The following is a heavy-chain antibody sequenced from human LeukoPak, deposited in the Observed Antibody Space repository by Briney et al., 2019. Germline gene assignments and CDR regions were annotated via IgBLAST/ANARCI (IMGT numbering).Heavy chain of an antibody. CDR2: IYSDGST. J-gene: IGHJ4*02. CDR1: GFTVSTNY. CDR3: AKGRSGSSWLFDS. D-gene: IGHD6-13*01. Sequence: GGSLRLSCAASGFTVSTNYMSWVRQAPGKKLEWVSDIYSDGSTFYADSVKGRFTISRDNSKNTLYLQMNSLRAEDTAVYYCAKGRSGSSWLFDSWGQGTLVTVSS. V-gene: IGHV3-53*01.